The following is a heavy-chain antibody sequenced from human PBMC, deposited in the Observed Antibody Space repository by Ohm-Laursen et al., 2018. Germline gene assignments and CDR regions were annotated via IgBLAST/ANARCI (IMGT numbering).Heavy chain of an antibody. CDR3: ARDIDWVAFDY. CDR2: ISYDGINK. V-gene: IGHV3-30*03. Sequence: SLRLSCAASGFTFSSYGMHWVRQAPGKGLEWVAVISYDGINKYYADSVKGRFTISRDNSRNTLDLQMNSLRVEDTALYYCARDIDWVAFDYWGQGTLVTVSS. J-gene: IGHJ4*02. D-gene: IGHD3-9*01. CDR1: GFTFSSYG.